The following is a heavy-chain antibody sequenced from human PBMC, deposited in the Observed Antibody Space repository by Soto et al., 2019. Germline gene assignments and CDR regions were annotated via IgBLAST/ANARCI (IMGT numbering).Heavy chain of an antibody. CDR2: INPSGGDT. J-gene: IGHJ4*02. V-gene: IGHV1-46*03. CDR3: TRAVRGGDFDY. Sequence: ASVTVSCKASGYTFTRYFMHWVRQAPGQGLEWMGVINPSGGDTTYAQRFQGRVTMTRDTSTSTVYMDLSSLRSEDTAFYYCTRAVRGGDFDYWGQGTLVTVSS. D-gene: IGHD3-10*01. CDR1: GYTFTRYF.